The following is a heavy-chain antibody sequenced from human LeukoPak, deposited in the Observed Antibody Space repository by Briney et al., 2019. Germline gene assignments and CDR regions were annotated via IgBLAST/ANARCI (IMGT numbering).Heavy chain of an antibody. Sequence: SETLSLTCTVSGGSISGSTYFWGWVRQPPGKGLEWIGSIYYSGSTYYNPSLKSRLTFSVDTSKNQFSLNLSSVTAADTAVYYCARNPYYDFWSGYYHNWFDPWGQGTLVTVSS. J-gene: IGHJ5*02. CDR1: GGSISGSTYF. D-gene: IGHD3-3*01. CDR3: ARNPYYDFWSGYYHNWFDP. V-gene: IGHV4-39*07. CDR2: IYYSGST.